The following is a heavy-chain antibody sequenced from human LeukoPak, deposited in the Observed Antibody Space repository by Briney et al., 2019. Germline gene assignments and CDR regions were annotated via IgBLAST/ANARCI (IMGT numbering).Heavy chain of an antibody. CDR1: GFTFSDYY. Sequence: PGGSLRLSCAASGFTFSDYYMSWIRQAPGKGLEWISYISTRGTTIYYADSVRGRFTISRDNANNSLFLQMNSLRAEDTAFHYCATVQFLEWLPDWGQGTLVTVSP. J-gene: IGHJ4*02. V-gene: IGHV3-11*04. D-gene: IGHD3-3*01. CDR3: ATVQFLEWLPD. CDR2: ISTRGTTI.